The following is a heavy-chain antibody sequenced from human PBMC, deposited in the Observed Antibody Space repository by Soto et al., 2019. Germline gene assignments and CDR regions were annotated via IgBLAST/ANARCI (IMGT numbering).Heavy chain of an antibody. CDR1: GFTFSSYA. J-gene: IGHJ4*02. Sequence: QVQLVESGGGVVQPGRSLRLSCAASGFTFSSYAMHWVRQAPGKGLEWVAVISYDGSNKYYADSVKGRLTISRDNSKNTLYLHTNSLRAEDTAVYYCARERSSGYFDYWGQGTLVTVSS. CDR3: ARERSSGYFDY. CDR2: ISYDGSNK. D-gene: IGHD6-19*01. V-gene: IGHV3-30-3*01.